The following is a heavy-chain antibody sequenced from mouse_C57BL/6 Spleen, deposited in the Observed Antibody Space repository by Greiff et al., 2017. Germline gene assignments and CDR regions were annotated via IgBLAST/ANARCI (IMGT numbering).Heavy chain of an antibody. CDR2: IYPGSGST. Sequence: VQLQQPGAELVKPGASVKMSCKASGYTFTSYWITWVKQRPGQGLEWIGDIYPGSGSTNYNEKFKSKATLTVDTSSSTAYMQLSSLTSEDSAVYYCASRHYDYDEGRYYAMDYWGQGTSVTVSS. CDR1: GYTFTSYW. V-gene: IGHV1-55*01. CDR3: ASRHYDYDEGRYYAMDY. J-gene: IGHJ4*01. D-gene: IGHD2-4*01.